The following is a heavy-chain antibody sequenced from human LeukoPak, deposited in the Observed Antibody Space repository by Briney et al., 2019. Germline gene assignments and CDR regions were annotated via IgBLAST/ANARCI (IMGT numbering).Heavy chain of an antibody. CDR3: ARARANGYLDY. CDR2: IKQDGSEK. J-gene: IGHJ4*02. V-gene: IGHV3-7*01. CDR1: GFTFSTYW. Sequence: GGSLRLSCAASGFTFSTYWMNWVRQAPGKGLEWVANIKQDGSEKYYVDSVKGRFIISRDNAKNSLYLQMNSLRAEDTAVYYCARARANGYLDYWGQGTLVTVSS.